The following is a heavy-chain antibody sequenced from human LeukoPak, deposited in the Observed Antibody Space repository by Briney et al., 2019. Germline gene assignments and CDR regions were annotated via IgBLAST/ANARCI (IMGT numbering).Heavy chain of an antibody. CDR1: GYTFTGYY. CDR3: ARDATYYYDSSGYYYGGSLDYYYYYYMDV. V-gene: IGHV1-2*02. D-gene: IGHD3-22*01. CDR2: INPNSGGT. J-gene: IGHJ6*03. Sequence: ASVKVSCKASGYTFTGYYIHWVRQAPGQGLEWMGWINPNSGGTNYAQKFQGRVTMTRDTSIRTVYMELSRLRSDDTAVYYCARDATYYYDSSGYYYGGSLDYYYYYYMDVWGKGTTVTVSS.